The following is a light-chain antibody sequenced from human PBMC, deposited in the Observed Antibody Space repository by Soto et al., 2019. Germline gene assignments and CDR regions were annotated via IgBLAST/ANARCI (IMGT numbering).Light chain of an antibody. Sequence: QSVLTQPPSVSAAPGQKVTISCSGRSSNVGNNYVSWYQQLPGTAPKLLIYDNNKRPSGIPDRFSGSKSGTSATLAITGLQTGDEADYYCGTWVTSLSVGHVFGTGTKVTVL. CDR1: SSNVGNNY. V-gene: IGLV1-51*01. CDR2: DNN. CDR3: GTWVTSLSVGHV. J-gene: IGLJ1*01.